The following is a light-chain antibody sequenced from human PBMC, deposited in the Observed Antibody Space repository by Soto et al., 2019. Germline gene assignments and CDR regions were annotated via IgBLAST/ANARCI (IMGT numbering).Light chain of an antibody. J-gene: IGKJ1*01. CDR3: QQYNSYST. V-gene: IGKV1-33*01. CDR2: DAS. Sequence: IHMTQSPSSLSASVGDRVTITCQASQDISHYLNLYHQKPGKAPKLLIYDASILERGVPSRFSGSGSGTEFTLTISSLQPDDFATYYCQQYNSYSTFGQGTKVDIK. CDR1: QDISHY.